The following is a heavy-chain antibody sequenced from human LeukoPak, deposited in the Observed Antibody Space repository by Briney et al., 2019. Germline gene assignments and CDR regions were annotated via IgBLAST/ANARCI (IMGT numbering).Heavy chain of an antibody. CDR3: ARVRYRLAETYIDY. V-gene: IGHV1-2*02. Sequence: ASVKVSCKASGYIFTGCYMHWVRQAPGQGLEWMGWINPNSGDTNYAQKFQGRVTMTRDTSISTAYMELSRLRSDDTAAYYCARVRYRLAETYIDYWGQGTLVTVSS. CDR2: INPNSGDT. J-gene: IGHJ4*02. CDR1: GYIFTGCY. D-gene: IGHD3-16*01.